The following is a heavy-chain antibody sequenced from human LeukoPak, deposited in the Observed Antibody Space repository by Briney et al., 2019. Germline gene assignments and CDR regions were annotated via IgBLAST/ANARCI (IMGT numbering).Heavy chain of an antibody. CDR2: ISDSGNT. CDR3: AKAIVVTAIRGIDY. CDR1: GFTLSSYA. V-gene: IGHV3-23*01. J-gene: IGHJ4*02. D-gene: IGHD2-21*02. Sequence: GGSLRLSCAASGFTLSSYAMSWVRQAPGKGLEWVSAISDSGNTYHADSVKGRFTISRDSSKNTLFLQMNRLRPEDAAVYYCAKAIVVTAIRGIDYWGQGTLVTVSS.